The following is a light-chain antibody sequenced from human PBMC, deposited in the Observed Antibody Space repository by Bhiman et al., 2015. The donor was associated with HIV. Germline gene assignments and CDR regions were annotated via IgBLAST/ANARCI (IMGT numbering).Light chain of an antibody. J-gene: IGLJ3*02. V-gene: IGLV1-44*01. Sequence: QSVLTQPPSASGTPGQRVTISCSGSSSNIGSNAVNWYQQLPGTAPKLLIYTNNQRPSGVPDRFSGSKSGTSASLAITGLQAEDEADYYCQSYDINLSGWVFGGGTKLTVL. CDR2: TNN. CDR3: QSYDINLSGWV. CDR1: SSNIGSNA.